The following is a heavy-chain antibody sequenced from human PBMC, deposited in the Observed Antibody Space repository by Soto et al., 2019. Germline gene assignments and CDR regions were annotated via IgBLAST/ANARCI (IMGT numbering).Heavy chain of an antibody. J-gene: IGHJ4*01. D-gene: IGHD1-20*01. V-gene: IGHV4-39*01. CDR2: MFYGVIT. CDR1: GSTLDSGGYY. CDR3: ARLPSRYLVDY. Sequence: PSETLSLTCTVSGSTLDSGGYYWGWIRQPPGEGLECSGRMFYGVITYYNPSLKSRVTGSVDTSQIQFSLNLMSVTAADTAAYNCARLPSRYLVDYYRHGIQVTFSS.